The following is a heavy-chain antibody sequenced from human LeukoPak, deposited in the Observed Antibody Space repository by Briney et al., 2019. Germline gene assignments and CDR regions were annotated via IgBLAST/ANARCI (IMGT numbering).Heavy chain of an antibody. CDR2: ISSSSSYI. CDR3: ARGLATFPLPNY. J-gene: IGHJ4*02. D-gene: IGHD3-16*01. Sequence: GGSLRLSCAASGFTFSSYSMNWVRQAPGKGLEWVSSISSSSSYIYYADSVKGRFPISRDNAKNSLYLQMNSLRAEDTAVYYCARGLATFPLPNYWGQGTLVTVSS. CDR1: GFTFSSYS. V-gene: IGHV3-21*01.